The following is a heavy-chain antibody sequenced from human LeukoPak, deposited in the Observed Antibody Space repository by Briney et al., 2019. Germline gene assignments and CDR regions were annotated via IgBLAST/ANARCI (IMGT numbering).Heavy chain of an antibody. V-gene: IGHV4-61*02. CDR1: GGSISSGSYY. CDR3: ARIPTYYYDSSGYKDYFDY. Sequence: SETLSLTCTVSGGSISSGSYYWSWIRQPAGKGLEWIGRIYSSGSTNYNPSLKSRVTISLDTSKNQFSLRLSSVTAADTAVYYCARIPTYYYDSSGYKDYFDYWGQGTLVTVSS. CDR2: IYSSGST. J-gene: IGHJ4*02. D-gene: IGHD3-22*01.